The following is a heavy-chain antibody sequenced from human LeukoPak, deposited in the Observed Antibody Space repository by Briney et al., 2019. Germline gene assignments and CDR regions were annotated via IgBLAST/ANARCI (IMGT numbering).Heavy chain of an antibody. J-gene: IGHJ4*02. CDR2: ISAYNDNT. CDR3: TRGLMREYSRTWYMHYFDS. Sequence: GASVKVSCKASGYFFRNYGISWVRQAPGQGLEWMGWISAYNDNTNYAQRFQGRVTMTTDTMTTDTSTSTSYMELRSLRYDDTAVYYCTRGLMREYSRTWYMHYFDSWGQGTLVTVSS. V-gene: IGHV1-18*01. D-gene: IGHD4-11*01. CDR1: GYFFRNYG.